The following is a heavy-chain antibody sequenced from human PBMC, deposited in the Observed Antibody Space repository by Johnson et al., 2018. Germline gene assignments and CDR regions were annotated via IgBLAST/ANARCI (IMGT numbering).Heavy chain of an antibody. CDR2: ISWNSGSI. CDR3: AKDIRFSGPKGAYYFYYYMDV. J-gene: IGHJ6*03. CDR1: GFTFDDYA. D-gene: IGHD3-3*01. V-gene: IGHV3-9*01. Sequence: VQLVQSGEGLLQPGRSLRISLAASGFTFDDYAMHWVRQAPGKGLEWVSGISWNSGSIGYADSVKGRFTISRDNAKNSLYLQMNSLRAEDTALYYCAKDIRFSGPKGAYYFYYYMDVWGKGTTVTVSS.